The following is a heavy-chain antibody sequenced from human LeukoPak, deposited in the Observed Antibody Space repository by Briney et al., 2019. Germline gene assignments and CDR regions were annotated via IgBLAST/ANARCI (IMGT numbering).Heavy chain of an antibody. D-gene: IGHD3-16*02. V-gene: IGHV1-46*01. CDR3: ARDIPYEVTFGGITVMGSFVLDY. J-gene: IGHJ4*02. Sequence: ASVKVSCKASGYSFTSYYMHWVRQAPGQGLEWMGIINPSGGSTSYAQKFQGRVTMTRGTSTSTVYMELSSLRPEDTAVYYCARDIPYEVTFGGITVMGSFVLDYWGQGTLVTVSS. CDR1: GYSFTSYY. CDR2: INPSGGST.